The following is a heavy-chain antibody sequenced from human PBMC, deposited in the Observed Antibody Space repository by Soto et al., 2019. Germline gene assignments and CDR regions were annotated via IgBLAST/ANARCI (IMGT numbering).Heavy chain of an antibody. CDR1: AVTFTGYG. D-gene: IGHD1-26*01. Sequence: QVELVESGGGVVQPGRSLRLSCAASAVTFTGYGMHWVRQAPGKGLECVAVIRFDGSNIYYADSVKGRFTISRDNARNMLYLQMNSLRAEDTSVYYGARDGVGSTAYFGYFDYWGPGNPGHRLL. J-gene: IGHJ4*02. CDR3: ARDGVGSTAYFGYFDY. CDR2: IRFDGSNI. V-gene: IGHV3-33*01.